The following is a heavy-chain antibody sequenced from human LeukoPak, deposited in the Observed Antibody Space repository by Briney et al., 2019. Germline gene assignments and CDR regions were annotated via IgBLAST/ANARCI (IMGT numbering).Heavy chain of an antibody. V-gene: IGHV4-39*01. CDR1: GGYISSTSYF. CDR2: IYYGGRT. Sequence: TSETLSLTCTVSGGYISSTSYFWGWVRQPPGEGLEGIGSIYYGGRTYYNPSLKSRVTVSVDTSKNHISLTVRSVTAADTAVYYCARQIPDERGYYQYYFDYWGQGTLVTVSS. D-gene: IGHD3-22*01. CDR3: ARQIPDERGYYQYYFDY. J-gene: IGHJ4*02.